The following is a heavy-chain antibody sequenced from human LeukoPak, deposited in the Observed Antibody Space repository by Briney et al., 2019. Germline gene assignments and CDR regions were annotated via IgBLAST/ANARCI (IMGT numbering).Heavy chain of an antibody. D-gene: IGHD5-18*01. CDR2: IYYSGST. CDR3: ARHTTMIRRPYNWFDP. V-gene: IGHV4-39*01. J-gene: IGHJ5*02. Sequence: SETLSLTCTVSGGSISSSTSYYWGWVRQPPGEGLEWIGSIYYSGSTYCNPSLKSRVATSVDTSKNQFSLKLSSVTAADTAVYYCARHTTMIRRPYNWFDPWGQGTLVTVSS. CDR1: GGSISSSTSYY.